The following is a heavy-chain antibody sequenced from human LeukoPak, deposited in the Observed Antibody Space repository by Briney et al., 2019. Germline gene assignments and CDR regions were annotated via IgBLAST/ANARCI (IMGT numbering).Heavy chain of an antibody. V-gene: IGHV4-39*07. CDR2: IYYSGST. CDR1: GGSISSSSYY. J-gene: IGHJ6*03. Sequence: SETLSLTCTVSGGSISSSSYYWGWIRQPPGKGLEWIGSIYYSGSTYYNPSLKSRVTISVDTSKNQFSLKLSSVTAADTAVYYCARDGYCSGGSCYVRYYYYMDVWGKGTTVTVSS. D-gene: IGHD2-15*01. CDR3: ARDGYCSGGSCYVRYYYYMDV.